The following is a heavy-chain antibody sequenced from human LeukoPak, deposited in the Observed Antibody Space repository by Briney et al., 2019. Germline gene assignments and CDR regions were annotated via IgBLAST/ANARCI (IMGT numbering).Heavy chain of an antibody. CDR1: GGSISSGDYY. D-gene: IGHD5-12*01. Sequence: SETLSLTCTVSGGSISSGDYYWSWIRQPPGKGLEWTGYIYYSGSTYYNPSLKSRVTISVDTSKNQFSLKLSSVTAADTAVYYCARGPVDIVATMIFDYWGQGTLVTVSS. CDR2: IYYSGST. J-gene: IGHJ4*02. CDR3: ARGPVDIVATMIFDY. V-gene: IGHV4-30-4*01.